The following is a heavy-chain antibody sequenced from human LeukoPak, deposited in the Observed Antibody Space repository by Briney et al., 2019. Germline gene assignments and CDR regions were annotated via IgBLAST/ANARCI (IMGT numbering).Heavy chain of an antibody. D-gene: IGHD3-3*01. J-gene: IGHJ4*02. CDR2: IKQDGSEK. CDR3: AREGPFGVGIAFDY. V-gene: IGHV3-7*01. Sequence: GGSLRLSCAASGFTFSSYWMSWVRQAPGKGLEWVANIKQDGSEKYYVDSVKGRFTISRDNAKNSLYLQMNSLRAEDTAVYYCAREGPFGVGIAFDYWGQGTLVTVSS. CDR1: GFTFSSYW.